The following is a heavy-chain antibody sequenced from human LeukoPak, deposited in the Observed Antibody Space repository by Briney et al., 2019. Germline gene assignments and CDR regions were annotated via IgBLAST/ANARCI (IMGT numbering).Heavy chain of an antibody. CDR1: GFTVSSKY. Sequence: PGGSLRLSCAASGFTVSSKYMSWVRQAPGKGLEWVSVIYSGPSTDYADSVKGRFTISRDKAKNTLYLQMNSLRAEDTAVYYCARLPTFYYDSSHYHYDYWGQGTLVTVSS. D-gene: IGHD3-22*01. J-gene: IGHJ4*02. CDR3: ARLPTFYYDSSHYHYDY. V-gene: IGHV3-53*01. CDR2: IYSGPST.